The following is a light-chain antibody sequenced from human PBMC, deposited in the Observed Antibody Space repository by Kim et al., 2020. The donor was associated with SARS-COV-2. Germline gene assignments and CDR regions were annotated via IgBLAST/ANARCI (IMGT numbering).Light chain of an antibody. V-gene: IGKV3-11*01. CDR3: QQRSNWTSYT. CDR2: DAS. Sequence: SPGERATLSCRASQSVSSYLAWYRQKPGQAPRLLIYDASNRATGIPARFSGSGSGTDFTLTISSLEPEDFAVYYCQQRSNWTSYTFGQGTKLEIK. CDR1: QSVSSY. J-gene: IGKJ2*01.